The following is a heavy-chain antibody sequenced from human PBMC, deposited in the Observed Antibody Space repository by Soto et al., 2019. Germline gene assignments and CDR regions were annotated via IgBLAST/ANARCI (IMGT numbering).Heavy chain of an antibody. D-gene: IGHD2-15*01. J-gene: IGHJ5*02. CDR3: VRGGGGGLFDP. CDR1: GFTFGDSY. V-gene: IGHV3-11*06. CDR2: ISPGSRYP. Sequence: LRLSCAGSGFTFGDSYMSWIRQAPGKGLEWLSYISPGSRYPAYADSVKGRLTISRDNAKRSLYLQMMSLTAEDTAIYYCVRGGGGGLFDPWGQGTMVTVS.